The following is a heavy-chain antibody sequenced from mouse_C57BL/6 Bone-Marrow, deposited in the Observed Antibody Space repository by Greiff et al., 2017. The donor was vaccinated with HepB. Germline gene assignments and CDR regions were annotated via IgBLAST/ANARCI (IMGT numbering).Heavy chain of an antibody. D-gene: IGHD3-2*02. J-gene: IGHJ2*01. CDR1: GYTFTSYG. Sequence: VQLQQSGAELVRPGASVKLSCKASGYTFTSYGIRWVKQRTGQGLEWIGEIYPRSGNTYYNEKFKGKATLTADKSSSTAYMELRSLTSEDSAVYYCARGKLSQPGIDYWGQGTTLTVSS. CDR2: IYPRSGNT. CDR3: ARGKLSQPGIDY. V-gene: IGHV1-81*01.